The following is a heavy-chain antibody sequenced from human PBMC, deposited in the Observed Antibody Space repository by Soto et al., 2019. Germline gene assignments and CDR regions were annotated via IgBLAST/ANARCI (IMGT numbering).Heavy chain of an antibody. CDR3: VKDVGFCDYSYYYMDV. D-gene: IGHD2-15*01. Sequence: QVQLVESGGGVAQPGRSLVLSCAASGFTFSDYGMHWVRQAPGKGLEWVAFVSYDGTQKYYADYVEGRFTISRDSPKNTLFLQMYSLRAEDTAVYYCVKDVGFCDYSYYYMDVWGKGNKVTVSS. V-gene: IGHV3-30*18. CDR2: VSYDGTQK. CDR1: GFTFSDYG. J-gene: IGHJ6*03.